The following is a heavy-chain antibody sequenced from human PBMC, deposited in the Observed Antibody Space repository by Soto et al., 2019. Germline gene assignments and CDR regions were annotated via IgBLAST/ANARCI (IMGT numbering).Heavy chain of an antibody. CDR2: IYSGGSA. V-gene: IGHV3-53*01. Sequence: EVQLVESGGDLIQPGESLRLSCAASGFTVSDHYMSWVRQAPGTGLEWVSVIYSGGSAFYAESVKGRFTISRDNSKNTVYLQMNSLRAEDTAIYYCARDRLELGTRRGGAFDIWGQGTVVTVSS. D-gene: IGHD1-7*01. J-gene: IGHJ3*02. CDR3: ARDRLELGTRRGGAFDI. CDR1: GFTVSDHY.